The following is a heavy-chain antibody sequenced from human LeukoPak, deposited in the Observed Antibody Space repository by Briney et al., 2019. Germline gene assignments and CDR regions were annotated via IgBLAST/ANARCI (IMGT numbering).Heavy chain of an antibody. CDR1: GFTFSTYT. J-gene: IGHJ6*03. D-gene: IGHD6-13*01. Sequence: GGSLRLSCAASGFTFSTYTMHWVRQAPGKGLEWVTVVSYDESYKYYAESVRGRFTFSRDNSKNTLYLQMNSLRAEDTAVYYCARTRIAAAGTQGRYYHHMGVWGKGITVTVSS. V-gene: IGHV3-30*04. CDR2: VSYDESYK. CDR3: ARTRIAAAGTQGRYYHHMGV.